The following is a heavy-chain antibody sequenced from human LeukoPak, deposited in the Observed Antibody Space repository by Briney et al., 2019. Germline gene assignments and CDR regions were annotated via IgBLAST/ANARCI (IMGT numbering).Heavy chain of an antibody. CDR1: GGSISSYY. CDR2: IYYSGST. J-gene: IGHJ4*02. Sequence: PSETLSLTCTVSGGSISSYYWSWIRQPPGKGLEWIGYIYYSGSTNYNPSLKSRVTISVDTSKNQFSLKLSSVTAADTAVYYCARISGAGTAGDYWGQGTLVTVSS. V-gene: IGHV4-59*01. D-gene: IGHD6-19*01. CDR3: ARISGAGTAGDY.